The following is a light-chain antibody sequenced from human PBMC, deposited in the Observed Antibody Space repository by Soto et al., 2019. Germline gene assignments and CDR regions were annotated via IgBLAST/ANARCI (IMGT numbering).Light chain of an antibody. CDR2: LNSDGSH. V-gene: IGLV4-69*01. CDR1: SGHSSYA. J-gene: IGLJ2*01. Sequence: QSVLTQSPSASASLGASVKLTCTLSSGHSSYAIAWHQQQPEKGPRYLMKLNSDGSHSKGDGIPDRFSGSCSGAGRYLTIPRDQPEDEADYCLQARGTRNQVFGGGAELSVL. CDR3: QARGTRNQV.